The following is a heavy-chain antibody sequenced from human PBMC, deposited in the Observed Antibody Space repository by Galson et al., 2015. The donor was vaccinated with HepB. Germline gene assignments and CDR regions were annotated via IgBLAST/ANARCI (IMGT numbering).Heavy chain of an antibody. Sequence: SLRLSCAASGFTFSSYGMHWVRQAPGKGLEWVAVIWYDGSNKYYADSVKGRFTISRDNSKNTLYLQMNSLRAEDTAVYYCARDRGWGLGVVNYYYGMDVWGQGTTVTVSS. CDR3: ARDRGWGLGVVNYYYGMDV. J-gene: IGHJ6*02. CDR1: GFTFSSYG. CDR2: IWYDGSNK. V-gene: IGHV3-33*01. D-gene: IGHD3-3*01.